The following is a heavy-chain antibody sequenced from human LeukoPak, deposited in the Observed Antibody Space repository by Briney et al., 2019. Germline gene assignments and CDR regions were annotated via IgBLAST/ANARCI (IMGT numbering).Heavy chain of an antibody. V-gene: IGHV3-23*01. CDR1: GFTFRTYG. D-gene: IGHD7-27*01. CDR2: ITGSSTWT. J-gene: IGHJ2*01. Sequence: GGSLRLSCEASGFTFRTYGMTWVRQAPGKGLEWVSGITGSSTWTYYADSVKGRFTISRDNSKDTLHLQMDSLRAEDTAIYYCARELVSLGTGYFDLWGRGTLVTVSS. CDR3: ARELVSLGTGYFDL.